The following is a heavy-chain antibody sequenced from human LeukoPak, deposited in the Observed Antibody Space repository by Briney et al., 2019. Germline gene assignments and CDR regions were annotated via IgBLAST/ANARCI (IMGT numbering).Heavy chain of an antibody. D-gene: IGHD6-13*01. V-gene: IGHV3-30*01. CDR1: GFTFSSYA. J-gene: IGHJ5*02. CDR3: AREGQPYNWFDP. CDR2: ISYDGSNK. Sequence: GGSLRLSCAASGFTFSSYAMHWVRQAPGKGLEWVAVISYDGSNKYYADSVKGRLTISRDDSKKTLYLQMNSLRAEDTAVYYCAREGQPYNWFDPWGQGTLVTVSS.